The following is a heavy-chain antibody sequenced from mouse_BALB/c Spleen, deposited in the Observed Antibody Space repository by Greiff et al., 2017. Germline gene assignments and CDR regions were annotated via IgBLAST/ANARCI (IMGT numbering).Heavy chain of an antibody. V-gene: IGHV1-12*01. CDR2: IYPGNGDT. CDR1: GYTFTSYN. CDR3: ARDGYFDY. D-gene: IGHD2-3*01. J-gene: IGHJ2*01. Sequence: QVQLQQPGAELVKPGASVKMSCKASGYTFTSYNMHWVKQTPGQGLEWIGAIYPGNGDTSYNQKFKGKATLTADKSSSTAYMQLSSLTSEDSAVYYCARDGYFDYWGQGTTLTVSS.